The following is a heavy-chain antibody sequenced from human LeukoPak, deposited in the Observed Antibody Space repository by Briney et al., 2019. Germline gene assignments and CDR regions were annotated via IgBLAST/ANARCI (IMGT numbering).Heavy chain of an antibody. D-gene: IGHD3-22*01. J-gene: IGHJ4*02. CDR2: ISSSSSYI. V-gene: IGHV3-21*04. CDR1: GFTFSSYS. CDR3: TRSGYRHPYHFES. Sequence: GGSLRLSCAASGFTFSSYSMNWVRQAPGKGLEWVSSISSSSSYIYYADSVKGRFTISRDNSKNTLSLQMNSLRADDTAIYYCTRSGYRHPYHFESWGQGTLVIVSS.